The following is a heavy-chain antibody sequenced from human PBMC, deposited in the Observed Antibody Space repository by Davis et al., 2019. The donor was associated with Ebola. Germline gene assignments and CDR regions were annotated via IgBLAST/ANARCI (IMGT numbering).Heavy chain of an antibody. CDR1: GGSFSGYY. CDR2: INHSGST. CDR3: ARGDDFWSGYFTPFDY. V-gene: IGHV4-34*01. J-gene: IGHJ4*02. D-gene: IGHD3-3*01. Sequence: SETLSLTCAVSGGSFSGYYWSWIRQPPGKWLEWTWEINHSGSTNYNPSLKSRVTISVDTSKNQFSLKLSSVTAADTAVYYCARGDDFWSGYFTPFDYWGQGTLVTVSS.